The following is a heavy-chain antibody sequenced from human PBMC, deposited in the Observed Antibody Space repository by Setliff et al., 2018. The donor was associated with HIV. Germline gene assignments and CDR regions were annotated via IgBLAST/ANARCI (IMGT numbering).Heavy chain of an antibody. CDR2: ISAYNGNT. D-gene: IGHD3-16*01. CDR3: ARDATYDYVWGTSSLVLDY. V-gene: IGHV1-18*01. J-gene: IGHJ4*02. Sequence: ASVKVSCKASGYTFTRNGISWVRQAPGQGLEWMGWISAYNGNTNYAQKLQGRVTMTTDTSTSTAYMELRSLRSEDTAVYYCARDATYDYVWGTSSLVLDYWGQGTLVTVSS. CDR1: GYTFTRNG.